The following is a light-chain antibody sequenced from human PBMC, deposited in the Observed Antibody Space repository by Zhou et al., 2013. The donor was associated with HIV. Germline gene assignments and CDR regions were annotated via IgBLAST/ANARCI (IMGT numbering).Light chain of an antibody. CDR1: QSVSRF. V-gene: IGKV3-20*01. Sequence: EIVLTQSPATLSLSPGERATLSCRASQSVSRFLAWYQQKPGQAPRLLIYDASSRATGIPARFSGSGSGTDFTLTITRLEPEDFAVYYCHQYGSSPITFGQGTRLEIK. CDR3: HQYGSSPIT. J-gene: IGKJ5*01. CDR2: DAS.